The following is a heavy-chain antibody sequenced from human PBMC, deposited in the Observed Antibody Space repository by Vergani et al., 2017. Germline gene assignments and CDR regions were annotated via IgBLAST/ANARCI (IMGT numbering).Heavy chain of an antibody. CDR3: AKICNWDDSYFYCMDV. Sequence: EVQLLESGGRLVQPGGSLRLSCVASGFAFSRYAMSWVRQAPGKGLAWVSGLPASGSGISYADSVRGRFTISRDNSKNTVHLQMNSLTAEDTAVYYCAKICNWDDSYFYCMDVWGKGTTVTVSS. CDR1: GFAFSRYA. CDR2: LPASGSGI. V-gene: IGHV3-23*01. D-gene: IGHD1-1*01. J-gene: IGHJ6*03.